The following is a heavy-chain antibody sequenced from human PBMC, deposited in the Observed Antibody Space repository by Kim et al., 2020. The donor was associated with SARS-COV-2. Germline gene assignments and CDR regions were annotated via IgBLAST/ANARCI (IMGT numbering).Heavy chain of an antibody. CDR2: IRSKNDGGTT. CDR1: GLTFTNAW. D-gene: IGHD3-10*01. V-gene: IGHV3-15*01. J-gene: IGHJ4*02. Sequence: GGSLRLSCAASGLTFTNAWMSWVRQGPGKGLEWVGRIRSKNDGGTTDYAAPVKGRLTISRDDSKNMLYLEMNSLKTEDTAVYYCTTFTMLRGVIGYWGQGTLVTVSS. CDR3: TTFTMLRGVIGY.